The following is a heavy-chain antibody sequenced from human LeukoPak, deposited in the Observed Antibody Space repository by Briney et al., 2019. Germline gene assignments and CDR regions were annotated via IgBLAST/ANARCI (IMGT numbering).Heavy chain of an antibody. CDR2: IYYSGST. D-gene: IGHD2-15*01. J-gene: IGHJ4*02. Sequence: PSETLSLTCTVSGGSISSYYWTWIRQPPGKGLEWIGYIYYSGSTNYNPSLKSRVTISVDTSKNQFSLKLSSVTAADTAVYYCAGHSWEEIGYCSGGSCKPGADSDYWGQGTLVTVSS. CDR1: GGSISSYY. V-gene: IGHV4-59*08. CDR3: AGHSWEEIGYCSGGSCKPGADSDY.